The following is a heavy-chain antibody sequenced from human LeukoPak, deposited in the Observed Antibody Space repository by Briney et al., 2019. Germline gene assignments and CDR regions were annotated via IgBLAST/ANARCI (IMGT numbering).Heavy chain of an antibody. D-gene: IGHD5-12*01. CDR3: ARQGLSGYDIWFDP. J-gene: IGHJ5*02. CDR2: IYYSGNT. CDR1: GGSISSTSHY. V-gene: IGHV4-39*01. Sequence: SETLSLTCTVSGGSISSTSHYWGWIRQPPGKGLEWIGSIYYSGNTHYNPSLKSRVAISVDTSKNQFSLKLSSVTAADTAAYYCARQGLSGYDIWFDPWGQGTLVTVFS.